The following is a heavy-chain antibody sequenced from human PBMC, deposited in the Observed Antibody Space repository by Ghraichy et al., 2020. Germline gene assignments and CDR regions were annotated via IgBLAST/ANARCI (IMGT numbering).Heavy chain of an antibody. V-gene: IGHV3-23*01. J-gene: IGHJ6*02. CDR1: GFTFSSYA. CDR2: ISGSGGST. D-gene: IGHD3-22*01. CDR3: AKDLSSGEYYYDSSGYYYYYYGMDV. Sequence: GGSLRLSCAASGFTFSSYAMSWVRQAPGKGLEWVSTISGSGGSTYYADSVKGRFTISRDNSKNTLYSQMNSLRAEDTAVYYCAKDLSSGEYYYDSSGYYYYYYGMDVWGQGTTVTVSS.